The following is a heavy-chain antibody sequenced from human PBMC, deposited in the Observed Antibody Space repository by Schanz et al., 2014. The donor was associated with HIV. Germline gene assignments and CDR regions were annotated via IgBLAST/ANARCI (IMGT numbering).Heavy chain of an antibody. D-gene: IGHD5-18*01. J-gene: IGHJ4*02. CDR3: AKAGLFFGQLWLGFFDY. V-gene: IGHV3-30*18. CDR1: GFTFSTND. Sequence: QVQLVESGGGVVQPGRSLRLSCAASGFTFSTNDMHWVRQVPGKGLERVAVISHNGNNDYYAESVKGRVTISRDNSKNTLYLQMNNLKTEDTAVYYCAKAGLFFGQLWLGFFDYWGQGTPVTVS. CDR2: ISHNGNND.